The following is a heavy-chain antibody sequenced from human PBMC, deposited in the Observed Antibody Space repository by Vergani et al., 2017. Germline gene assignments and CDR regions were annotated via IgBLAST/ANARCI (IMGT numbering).Heavy chain of an antibody. CDR1: GYTFTSYG. D-gene: IGHD2-8*01. J-gene: IGHJ6*02. CDR2: ISAYNGNT. CDR3: ARVISRYCTNGVCYTKNDYGDYVYYYYGMDV. Sequence: QVQLVQSGAEVKKPGASVKVSCKASGYTFTSYGISWVRQAPGQGLEWMGWISAYNGNTNYAQKLQGRVTMTTDTSTSTAYMELRSRRSDDTAVYYCARVISRYCTNGVCYTKNDYGDYVYYYYGMDVWGQGTTVTVSS. V-gene: IGHV1-18*01.